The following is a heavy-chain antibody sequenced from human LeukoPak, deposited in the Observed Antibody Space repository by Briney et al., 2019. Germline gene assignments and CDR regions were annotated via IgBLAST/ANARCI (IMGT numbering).Heavy chain of an antibody. D-gene: IGHD3-22*01. CDR3: ARSYYDSSGYYLSYFDY. CDR1: GFTFSSYS. Sequence: GGSLRPSCAASGFTFSSYSMNWVRQAPGKGLEWVSYISSSSSTIYYADSVKGRFTISRDNAKNSLYLQMNSLRAEDTAVYYCARSYYDSSGYYLSYFDYWGQGTLATVSS. CDR2: ISSSSSTI. J-gene: IGHJ4*02. V-gene: IGHV3-48*01.